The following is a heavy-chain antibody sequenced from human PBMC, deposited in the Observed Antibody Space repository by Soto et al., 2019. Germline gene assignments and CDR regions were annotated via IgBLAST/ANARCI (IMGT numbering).Heavy chain of an antibody. Sequence: EVQLVEYGGGLVQPGGSLRLSCAASGFTFSTYWIHWVRQAPGKGLVWVSRINSDGSSTNYADSVKGRFTISRDNAKNTLFLQMNSLRAEDTAVYYCARDRWGGGRDMDVWGQGTTVTVSS. CDR3: ARDRWGGGRDMDV. J-gene: IGHJ6*02. CDR1: GFTFSTYW. V-gene: IGHV3-74*01. CDR2: INSDGSST. D-gene: IGHD3-10*01.